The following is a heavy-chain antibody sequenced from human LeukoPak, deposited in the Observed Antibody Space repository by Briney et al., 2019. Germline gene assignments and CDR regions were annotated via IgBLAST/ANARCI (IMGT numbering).Heavy chain of an antibody. Sequence: ASVKVSCKASGYTFIDYYIHWMRQAPGQGLEWMGWINPNTGGTKCDQRFQGRVTMTRDTSKRTVYMEVNWLRLDDTAVYYCARGPATGDFDYWGQGTLVTVSP. CDR1: GYTFIDYY. D-gene: IGHD1-14*01. CDR2: INPNTGGT. V-gene: IGHV1-2*02. J-gene: IGHJ4*02. CDR3: ARGPATGDFDY.